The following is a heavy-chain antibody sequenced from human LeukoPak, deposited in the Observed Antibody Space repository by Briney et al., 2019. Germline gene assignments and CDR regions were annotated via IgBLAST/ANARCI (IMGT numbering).Heavy chain of an antibody. CDR3: ARDFHSSGYYHYFHY. CDR2: ISGYNGNT. J-gene: IGHJ4*02. D-gene: IGHD3-22*01. CDR1: GYTFTSYG. V-gene: IGHV1-18*01. Sequence: GASVKVSCKASGYTFTSYGISWVRQAPGQALEWMGWISGYNGNTNNAQKLQGRVTMTTDTSTSTAYMELRSLRSDDTAVYYCARDFHSSGYYHYFHYWGQGTLVTVAT.